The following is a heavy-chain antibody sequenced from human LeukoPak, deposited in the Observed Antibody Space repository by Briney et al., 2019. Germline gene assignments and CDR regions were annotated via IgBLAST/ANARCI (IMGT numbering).Heavy chain of an antibody. J-gene: IGHJ4*02. Sequence: GGSLKLSCAASGFTFSGSAMHWVRQASGKGLEWVGRIRSEANSYATAYAASVKGRFTISRDDSKNTAYLQMNSLKTEDTAVYYCTRLDRESEDWGQGTLVTVSS. CDR2: IRSEANSYAT. D-gene: IGHD3-10*01. V-gene: IGHV3-73*01. CDR1: GFTFSGSA. CDR3: TRLDRESED.